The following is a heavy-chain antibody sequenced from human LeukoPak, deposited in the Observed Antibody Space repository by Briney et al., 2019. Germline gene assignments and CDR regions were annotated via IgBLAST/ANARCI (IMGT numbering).Heavy chain of an antibody. V-gene: IGHV3-23*01. CDR3: AKSQRENWFDP. J-gene: IGHJ5*02. Sequence: PGGSLRLSCAASGFAFSDYWMTWVRQAPGKGLEWVSAISGDGGGTYYADSVKGRFTISRDNSKNTLYLQMNSLRAEDTAVYYCAKSQRENWFDPWGQGTLVTVSS. CDR2: ISGDGGGT. CDR1: GFAFSDYW.